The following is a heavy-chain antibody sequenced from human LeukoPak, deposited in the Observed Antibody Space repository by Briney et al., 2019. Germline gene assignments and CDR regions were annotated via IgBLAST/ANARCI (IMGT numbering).Heavy chain of an antibody. J-gene: IGHJ5*02. Sequence: GSLRLSCAASGFTFSDYYMDWVRQPPGKGLEWIGSIHYSGSTYYNPSLKSRVTISVDTSKNQFSLKLSSVTAADTAVYYCARSTTGTTSAWFDPWGQGTLVTVSS. CDR2: IHYSGST. CDR1: GFTFSDYY. CDR3: ARSTTGTTSAWFDP. D-gene: IGHD1-1*01. V-gene: IGHV4-38-2*01.